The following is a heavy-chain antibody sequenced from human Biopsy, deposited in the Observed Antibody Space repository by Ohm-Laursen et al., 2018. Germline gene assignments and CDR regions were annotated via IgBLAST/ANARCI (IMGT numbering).Heavy chain of an antibody. D-gene: IGHD2-2*01. CDR3: ARDKITYCTSTSCDYFGMDV. J-gene: IGHJ6*02. CDR2: IYTSGST. Sequence: PPGTLFLTCTVSGASISSYYWTWIRQPAGKGLEWIGRIYTSGSTNYNPSLKSRVTMSAHTSTNQFSLKLTSVTAADTAVYYCARDKITYCTSTSCDYFGMDVWGQGTTVTVSS. CDR1: GASISSYY. V-gene: IGHV4-4*07.